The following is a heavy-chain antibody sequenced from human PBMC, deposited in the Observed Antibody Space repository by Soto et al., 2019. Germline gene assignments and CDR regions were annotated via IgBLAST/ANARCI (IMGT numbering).Heavy chain of an antibody. CDR3: AIDQGIPYCGGDCYSDWYFDL. Sequence: QVQLVQSGAEVKEPGASVKVSCRASGYTFTNYAIHWVRQAPGQRLEWMGWLNPGNGNTKYPQKFQGRVTITRYTSASTAYMFLSSLRSEDTAVYYCAIDQGIPYCGGDCYSDWYFDLWGRGTLVTVSS. J-gene: IGHJ2*01. V-gene: IGHV1-3*01. CDR1: GYTFTNYA. D-gene: IGHD2-21*01. CDR2: LNPGNGNT.